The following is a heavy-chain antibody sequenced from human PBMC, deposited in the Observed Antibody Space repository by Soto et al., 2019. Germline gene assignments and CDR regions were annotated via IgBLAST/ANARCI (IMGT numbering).Heavy chain of an antibody. J-gene: IGHJ4*02. V-gene: IGHV3-9*01. D-gene: IGHD6-19*01. Sequence: PGGSLRLSCAASGFTFDDYAMHWVRQAPGKGLEWVSGISWNSGSIGYADSVKGRFTISRDNAKNSLYLQMNSLRAEDTALYYCAKDIGGSSGHFDYWGQGTLVTVSS. CDR2: ISWNSGSI. CDR3: AKDIGGSSGHFDY. CDR1: GFTFDDYA.